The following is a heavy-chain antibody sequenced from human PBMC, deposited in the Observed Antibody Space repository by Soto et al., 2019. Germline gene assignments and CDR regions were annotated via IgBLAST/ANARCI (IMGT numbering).Heavy chain of an antibody. Sequence: PGESLKISCTGFGNAFTNFWISWVRQMPGRGLEWMGRIDPSDSYTKYSPTFQGHVSISVDKSISTAYLQWSSLKASDTAIYYCARLYCTTDTCDSWFDPWGQGTQVTVSS. D-gene: IGHD2-8*01. CDR1: GNAFTNFW. V-gene: IGHV5-10-1*01. CDR3: ARLYCTTDTCDSWFDP. CDR2: IDPSDSYT. J-gene: IGHJ5*02.